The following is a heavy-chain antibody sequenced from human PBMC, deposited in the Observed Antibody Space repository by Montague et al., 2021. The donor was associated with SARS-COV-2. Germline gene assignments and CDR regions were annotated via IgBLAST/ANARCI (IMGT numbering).Heavy chain of an antibody. D-gene: IGHD3-16*02. CDR3: ARSVVGGTYRHTRWFDP. J-gene: IGHJ5*02. CDR1: GDSMRSSY. V-gene: IGHV4-59*13. CDR2: TYYSGVA. Sequence: SETLSLTCTVSGDSMRSSYWNWIRQPPGKGLEYIGYTYYSGVANYNPSLRSRVTISLDTSKNQFSLNLRSVTAADTAGYYCARSVVGGTYRHTRWFDPWGQGTLVTVSS.